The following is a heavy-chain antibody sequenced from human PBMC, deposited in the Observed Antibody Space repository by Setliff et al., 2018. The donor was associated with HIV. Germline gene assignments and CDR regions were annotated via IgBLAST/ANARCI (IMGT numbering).Heavy chain of an antibody. Sequence: SETLSLTCAVYGGSLRNYYWSWIRQPPGKGLEWIAEINPSGTTNYNPSLKSRVTISVDTSKKQFSLKLSSVTAADTAVYYCARGGYYDSSGYSLGDAFDIWGQGTMVTVSS. J-gene: IGHJ3*02. CDR1: GGSLRNYY. CDR3: ARGGYYDSSGYSLGDAFDI. D-gene: IGHD3-22*01. V-gene: IGHV4-34*01. CDR2: INPSGTT.